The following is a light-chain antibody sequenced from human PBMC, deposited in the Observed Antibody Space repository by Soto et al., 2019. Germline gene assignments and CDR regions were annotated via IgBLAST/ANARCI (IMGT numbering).Light chain of an antibody. V-gene: IGLV2-14*01. CDR1: SSDVGAYNY. Sequence: QSALTQPASVSGSPEQSITISCTGTSSDVGAYNYVSWFQQHPGKAPRLIIYDVSNRPSGVSNRFSGSKSGNTASLTISGLQAEDEADYYCSSYTTSTTGVFGGGTKLTVL. CDR2: DVS. CDR3: SSYTTSTTGV. J-gene: IGLJ3*02.